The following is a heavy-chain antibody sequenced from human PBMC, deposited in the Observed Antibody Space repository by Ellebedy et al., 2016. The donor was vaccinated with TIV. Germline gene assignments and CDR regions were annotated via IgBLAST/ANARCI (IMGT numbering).Heavy chain of an antibody. J-gene: IGHJ4*02. CDR2: IYHSGST. Sequence: MPSETLSLTCAVSGGSISSGGYSWSWIRQPPGKGLEWIGYIYHSGSTYYNPSLKSRVTLSVDRSKNQFSLKLSSVTAADTAVYYCARQGYRGYSYGATYTPFDYWGQGTLVTVSS. D-gene: IGHD5-18*01. V-gene: IGHV4-30-2*01. CDR3: ARQGYRGYSYGATYTPFDY. CDR1: GGSISSGGYS.